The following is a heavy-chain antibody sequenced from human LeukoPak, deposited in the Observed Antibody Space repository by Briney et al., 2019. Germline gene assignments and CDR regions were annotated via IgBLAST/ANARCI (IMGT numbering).Heavy chain of an antibody. CDR1: GFTFSSSW. Sequence: GGSLRLSCVASGFTFSSSWMSWVRQGPGKGLEWVASINQDEIHYVDAVRGRFTISRDNAKNSLYLQMNSLTADDTAVYYCAKDVSRSGSTLNYWGQGTLVTVSS. CDR3: AKDVSRSGSTLNY. J-gene: IGHJ4*02. CDR2: INQDEI. V-gene: IGHV3-7*01. D-gene: IGHD2/OR15-2a*01.